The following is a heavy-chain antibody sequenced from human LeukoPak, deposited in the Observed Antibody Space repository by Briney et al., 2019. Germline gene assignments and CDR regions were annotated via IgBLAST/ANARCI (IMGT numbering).Heavy chain of an antibody. CDR1: GFTFSSYS. Sequence: GGSLRLSCAASGFTFSSYSMNWVRQAPGKGLEWVSYISSSSSTIYYADSVKGRFTISRDNAKNSLYLQMNSLRDEDTAVYYCARDDYGGNPGTHYFDYWGQGTLVTVSS. D-gene: IGHD4-23*01. V-gene: IGHV3-48*02. J-gene: IGHJ4*02. CDR3: ARDDYGGNPGTHYFDY. CDR2: ISSSSSTI.